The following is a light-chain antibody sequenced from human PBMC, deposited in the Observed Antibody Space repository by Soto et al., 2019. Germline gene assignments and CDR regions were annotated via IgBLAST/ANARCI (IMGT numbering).Light chain of an antibody. CDR3: TSYTSISTYV. CDR1: SSDVGGYNH. V-gene: IGLV2-14*01. J-gene: IGLJ1*01. CDR2: EVS. Sequence: QSVLTQPASVSESPGQTITIPRAGTSSDVGGYNHVSWYQQRADKAPKLLIHEVSNRPSGVSNRFSGSKSGNTASLTISGLQAEDEADYYCTSYTSISTYVFGAGTKVTVL.